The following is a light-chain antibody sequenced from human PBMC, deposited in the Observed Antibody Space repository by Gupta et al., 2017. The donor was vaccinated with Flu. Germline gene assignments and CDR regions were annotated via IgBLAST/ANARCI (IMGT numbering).Light chain of an antibody. CDR2: KAS. Sequence: GTLGQPASKSCRSSQSPGYSDGNTYLNWFQQRPGQAPRRLIYKASNRDSGVPDRFSGSGSGTDFTLKISRVEAEDVGVYYCKQGGNWPCTFGQGTKVELK. CDR1: QSPGYSDGNTY. J-gene: IGKJ2*02. V-gene: IGKV2-30*01. CDR3: KQGGNWPCT.